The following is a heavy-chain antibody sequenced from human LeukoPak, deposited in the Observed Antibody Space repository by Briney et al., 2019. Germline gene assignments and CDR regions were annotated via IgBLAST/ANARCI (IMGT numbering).Heavy chain of an antibody. CDR1: EFSVGSNY. CDR3: ARSGTIVGATLYYYYYYMDV. CDR2: IYSGGST. V-gene: IGHV3-53*05. J-gene: IGHJ6*03. D-gene: IGHD1-26*01. Sequence: GGSLRLSCAASEFSVGSNYMTWVRQAPGKGLEWVSLIYSGGSTYYADSVKGRFTISRDNSKNTLYLQMSSLRSEDTAVYYCARSGTIVGATLYYYYYYMDVWGKGTTVTISS.